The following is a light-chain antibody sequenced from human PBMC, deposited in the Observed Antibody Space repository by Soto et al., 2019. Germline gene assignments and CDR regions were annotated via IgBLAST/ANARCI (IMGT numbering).Light chain of an antibody. V-gene: IGKV3-20*01. Sequence: EIVLTQSPGTLSLSPGERATLSCRASQSVSSSFLAWYQQKPGQAPRLLIYVVSSRATGVPDRFSGSGSGTDFTLTITRLEPEDFAVYYCQQYGTLPFTFGPGTKVDIK. J-gene: IGKJ3*01. CDR1: QSVSSSF. CDR2: VVS. CDR3: QQYGTLPFT.